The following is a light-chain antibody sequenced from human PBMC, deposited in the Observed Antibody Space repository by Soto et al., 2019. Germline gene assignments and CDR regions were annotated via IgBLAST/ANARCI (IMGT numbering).Light chain of an antibody. V-gene: IGKV3-11*01. CDR2: DAS. CDR3: QQADTFPIT. J-gene: IGKJ5*01. Sequence: EIVLTQSPATLSLSPGERATLSCRSSQSVSSYLAWYQKKPGQAPRLLIYDASNRATGIPARFSGSGSGTDFTLTISSLEPEDLAVYYCQQADTFPITLGQGTRLEIK. CDR1: QSVSSY.